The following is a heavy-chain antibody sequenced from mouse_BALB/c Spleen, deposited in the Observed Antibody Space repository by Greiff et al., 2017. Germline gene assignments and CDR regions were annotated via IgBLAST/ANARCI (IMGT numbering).Heavy chain of an antibody. CDR2: INPSSGYT. Sequence: QVQLQQSAAELARPGASVKMSCKASGYTFTSYTMHWVKQRPGQGLEWIGYINPSSGYTEYNQKFKDKTTLTADKSSSTAYMQLISLTSEDSAVYYCAREKGEYGNYDYLDYWGQGTTLTVSS. V-gene: IGHV1-4*02. CDR1: GYTFTSYT. CDR3: AREKGEYGNYDYLDY. J-gene: IGHJ2*01. D-gene: IGHD2-1*01.